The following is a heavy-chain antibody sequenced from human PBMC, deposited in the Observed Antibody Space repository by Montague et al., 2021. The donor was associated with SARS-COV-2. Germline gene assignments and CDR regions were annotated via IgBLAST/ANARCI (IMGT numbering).Heavy chain of an antibody. J-gene: IGHJ3*02. V-gene: IGHV3-30*19. CDR3: ASEDIVVVMGAFDI. Sequence: SLRLSCAATGFTYSSYGIHWVRQAPGKGLEWVAVISYDGSNKYYADSVKGRFTISRDNSKNTLYLQMNSLRAEDTAVYYYASEDIVVVMGAFDIWGQGTMVTVSS. CDR1: GFTYSSYG. D-gene: IGHD2-2*01. CDR2: ISYDGSNK.